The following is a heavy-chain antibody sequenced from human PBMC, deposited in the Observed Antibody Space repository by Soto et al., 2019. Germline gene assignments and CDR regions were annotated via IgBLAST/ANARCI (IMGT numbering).Heavy chain of an antibody. D-gene: IGHD1-20*01. CDR2: IYYSGST. CDR1: GGSVSSGSYY. V-gene: IGHV4-61*01. Sequence: PSETLSLTCTVSGGSVSSGSYYWSWIRQPPGKGLEWIGYIYYSGSTNYNPSLKSRVTISVDTSKNQFSLKLSSVTAADTAVYYCARLKYNWNPMGYYYYGMDVWGQGTTVTVSS. J-gene: IGHJ6*02. CDR3: ARLKYNWNPMGYYYYGMDV.